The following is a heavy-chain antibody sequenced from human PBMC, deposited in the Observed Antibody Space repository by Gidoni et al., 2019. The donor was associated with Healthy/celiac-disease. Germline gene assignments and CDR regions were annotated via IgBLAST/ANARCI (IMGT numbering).Heavy chain of an antibody. Sequence: EVQLVESGGGLVKPGGSLRLSCAASGFTFSNAWRSWVRQAPGTGMEWVGRIKSKTDGGTTDYAAPVKGRFTISRDDSKNTLYLQMNSMKTEDTAVYYCTTEGVASRVGYFDYWGQGTLVTVSS. CDR2: IKSKTDGGTT. V-gene: IGHV3-15*01. CDR3: TTEGVASRVGYFDY. CDR1: GFTFSNAW. D-gene: IGHD3-10*01. J-gene: IGHJ4*02.